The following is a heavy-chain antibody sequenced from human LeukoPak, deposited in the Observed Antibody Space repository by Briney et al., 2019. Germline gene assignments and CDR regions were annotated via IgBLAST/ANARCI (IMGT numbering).Heavy chain of an antibody. Sequence: GGSLRLSCAASGFSFRSHGMNWVRQAPGKGLEWVSGISPRGDITYYKDSVKGRFTISRDNSKNTLSLQMNSLRAEDTAVYYCGRQAAPDYWGQGTLVTVSS. D-gene: IGHD2-15*01. CDR2: ISPRGDIT. V-gene: IGHV3-23*01. CDR1: GFSFRSHG. CDR3: GRQAAPDY. J-gene: IGHJ4*02.